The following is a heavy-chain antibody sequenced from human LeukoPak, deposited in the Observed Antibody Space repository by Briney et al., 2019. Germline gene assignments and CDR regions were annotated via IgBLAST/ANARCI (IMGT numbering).Heavy chain of an antibody. V-gene: IGHV4-34*01. D-gene: IGHD4-17*01. CDR3: ARGQGTVTTH. Sequence: SETLTLTCAVYGGSFSGYYWTWIRQPPGKGLEWIGEINHSGSTNYNPSLKSRVTISVDTSKNQFSLKLSSVTAADTAVYYCARGQGTVTTHWGQGTLVTVSS. CDR1: GGSFSGYY. J-gene: IGHJ4*02. CDR2: INHSGST.